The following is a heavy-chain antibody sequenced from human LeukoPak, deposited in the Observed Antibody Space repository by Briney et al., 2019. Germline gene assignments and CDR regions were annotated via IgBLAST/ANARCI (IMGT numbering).Heavy chain of an antibody. CDR3: ARDYTAMVKLDY. V-gene: IGHV3-30-3*01. CDR2: ISYDGSNK. D-gene: IGHD5-18*01. CDR1: GFTFSSYA. Sequence: GGSLRLSCAASGFTFSSYAMHWVRQAPGKGLEWVAVISYDGSNKYYADSVKGRFTISRDNSKNTLYLQMNSLRAGDTAVYYCARDYTAMVKLDYWGQGTLVTVSS. J-gene: IGHJ4*02.